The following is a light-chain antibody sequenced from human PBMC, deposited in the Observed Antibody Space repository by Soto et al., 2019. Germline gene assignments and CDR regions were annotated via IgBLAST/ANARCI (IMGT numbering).Light chain of an antibody. CDR1: QDTYSN. V-gene: IGKV3-15*01. CDR3: QQYAHWPPYT. Sequence: EIVMTQSPATLSVSPGERATLSCRASQDTYSNVAWYQQKPGQAPRLLIYASSTRATGIPARFSGGGSGTEFPLTISGLQSEDFAVYYCQQYAHWPPYTFGQGTKLEIK. J-gene: IGKJ2*01. CDR2: ASS.